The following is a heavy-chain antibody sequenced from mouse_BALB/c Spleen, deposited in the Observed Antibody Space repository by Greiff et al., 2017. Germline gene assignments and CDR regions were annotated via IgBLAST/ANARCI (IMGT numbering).Heavy chain of an antibody. CDR1: GFTFSSYG. CDR2: ISSGGSYT. D-gene: IGHD2-10*01. V-gene: IGHV5-6*03. CDR3: ARPAYYGNYTLFAY. Sequence: EVKLVESGGGLVQPGGSRKLSCAASGFTFSSYGMSWVRQTPDKRLEWVATISSGGSYTYYPDSVKGRFTISRDNAKNTLYLQMSSLKSEDTAMYYCARPAYYGNYTLFAYWGQGTLVTVSA. J-gene: IGHJ3*01.